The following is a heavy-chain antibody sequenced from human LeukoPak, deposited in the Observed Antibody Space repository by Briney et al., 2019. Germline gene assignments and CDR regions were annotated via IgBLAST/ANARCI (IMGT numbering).Heavy chain of an antibody. CDR3: ARDATRFGSTWYYDY. J-gene: IGHJ4*02. Sequence: SVQVSCKASGYTFSDYGITWVRQAPGHGLEWMGWISVHSGKTDYAQKLQGRVTMTTDTSTSTAYMDLRSLRSDDTAVYYCARDATRFGSTWYYDYWGQGTLVTVSS. CDR2: ISVHSGKT. V-gene: IGHV1-18*01. CDR1: GYTFSDYG. D-gene: IGHD6-13*01.